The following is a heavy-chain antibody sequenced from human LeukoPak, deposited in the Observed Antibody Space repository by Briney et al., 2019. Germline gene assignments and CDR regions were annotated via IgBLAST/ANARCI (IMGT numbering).Heavy chain of an antibody. CDR1: GGSFSGYY. CDR3: ARGLFDYYDSSGYSYFDY. J-gene: IGHJ4*02. D-gene: IGHD3-22*01. Sequence: SETLSLTCAVYGGSFSGYYWSWIRQPPGKGLEWIGEINHSGSTNYNPSLKGRVTISVDTSKNQFSLKLSSVTAADTAVYYCARGLFDYYDSSGYSYFDYWGQGTLVTVSS. V-gene: IGHV4-34*01. CDR2: INHSGST.